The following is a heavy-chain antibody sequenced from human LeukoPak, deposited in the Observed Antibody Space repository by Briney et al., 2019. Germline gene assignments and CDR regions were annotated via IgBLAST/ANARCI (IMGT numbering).Heavy chain of an antibody. CDR3: ARTTTMDY. CDR2: ISSSSTYA. V-gene: IGHV3-21*05. J-gene: IGHJ4*02. D-gene: IGHD5-18*01. CDR1: GFTFSNYA. Sequence: GGSLRLSCSASGFTFSNYAMHWVRQAPGKGLEWVSYISSSSTYANHADSVKGRFTISRDNAKNSLYLQMNSLRAEDTAVYYCARTTTMDYWGQGTLVTVSS.